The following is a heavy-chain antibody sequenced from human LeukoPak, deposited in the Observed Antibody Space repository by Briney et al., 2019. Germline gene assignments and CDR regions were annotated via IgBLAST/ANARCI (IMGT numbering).Heavy chain of an antibody. J-gene: IGHJ6*03. CDR3: ARDGYGYSYGSFYMDV. CDR1: GYTFTSYA. CDR2: INAGNGNT. Sequence: ASVKVSCKASGYTFTSYAMHWVRQAPGQRLEWMGWINAGNGNTKYSQEFQGRVTITRDTSASTAYMELSSLRSEDMAVYYCARDGYGYSYGSFYMDVWGKGTTVTVSS. V-gene: IGHV1-3*03. D-gene: IGHD5-18*01.